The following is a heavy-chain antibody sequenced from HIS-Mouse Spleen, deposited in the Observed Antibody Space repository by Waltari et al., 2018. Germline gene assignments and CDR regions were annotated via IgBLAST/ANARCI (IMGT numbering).Heavy chain of an antibody. D-gene: IGHD6-19*01. J-gene: IGHJ4*02. CDR1: VFTVSSTS. CDR2: IYSGGST. CDR3: ARDDPYSSGWYDFDY. Sequence: EVQLVETGGGLIQPGGSLRLSCAASVFTVSSTSMSGVRQAPGKGLEWVSVIYSGGSTYYADSVKGRFTISRDNSKNTLYLQMNSLRAEDTAVYYCARDDPYSSGWYDFDYWGQGTLVTVSS. V-gene: IGHV3-53*02.